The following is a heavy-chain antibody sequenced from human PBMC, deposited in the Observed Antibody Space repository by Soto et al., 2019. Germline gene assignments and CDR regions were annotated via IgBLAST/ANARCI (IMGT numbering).Heavy chain of an antibody. Sequence: GGSLRLSCAASGFTFSSYAMTWVRQAPGKGLEWVSAISGSGNTSYYADSVKGRFTISRDSSKKMLYLQMNSLRPEDTAVYYCAKDRGRTWYEDYWGQGTLITVSS. J-gene: IGHJ4*02. CDR1: GFTFSSYA. V-gene: IGHV3-23*01. D-gene: IGHD6-13*01. CDR2: ISGSGNTS. CDR3: AKDRGRTWYEDY.